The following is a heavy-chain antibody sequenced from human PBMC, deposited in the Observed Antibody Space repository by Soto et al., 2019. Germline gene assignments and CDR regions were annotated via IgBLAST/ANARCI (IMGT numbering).Heavy chain of an antibody. D-gene: IGHD3-10*01. J-gene: IGHJ4*02. Sequence: QVQLVQSGAEVKKPGASVKVSCKASGYTFTSYEINWVRQATGQGLEWMGWMNPNSGDTGYAQKFQGRVTMTRNTXXSTAYMXXXXXXXXXTAVYYCARGELLWFGELLRWGQGTLVTVSS. CDR1: GYTFTSYE. V-gene: IGHV1-8*01. CDR2: MNPNSGDT. CDR3: ARGELLWFGELLR.